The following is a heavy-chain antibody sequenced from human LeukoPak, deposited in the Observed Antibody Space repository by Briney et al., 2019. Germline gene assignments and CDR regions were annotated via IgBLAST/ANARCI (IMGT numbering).Heavy chain of an antibody. J-gene: IGHJ4*02. Sequence: GGSLRLSCAASGFTFSSYSMNWVRQAPGKGLEWVSSISSSSSYIYYADSVKGRFTISRDNAKNSLYLQMNSLRAEDTAVYYCARVGCSGGSCAIDYWGQGTLVTVSS. CDR2: ISSSSSYI. CDR1: GFTFSSYS. CDR3: ARVGCSGGSCAIDY. V-gene: IGHV3-21*01. D-gene: IGHD2-15*01.